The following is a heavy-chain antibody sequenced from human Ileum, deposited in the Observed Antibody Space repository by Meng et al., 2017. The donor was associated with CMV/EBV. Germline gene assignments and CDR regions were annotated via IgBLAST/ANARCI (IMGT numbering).Heavy chain of an antibody. CDR2: IYYSGST. CDR1: GGSISSGDYY. CDR3: ARERRYYGSGSYYTAH. V-gene: IGHV4-30-4*08. D-gene: IGHD3-10*01. Sequence: QGRRQGSGPGLVNPSQPLSLTCTVPGGSISSGDYYWSWIRQPPGKGLEWIGYIYYSGSTYYNPSLKSRVTISVDTSKNQFSLKLSSVTAADTAVYYCARERRYYGSGSYYTAHWGQGTLVTVSS. J-gene: IGHJ4*02.